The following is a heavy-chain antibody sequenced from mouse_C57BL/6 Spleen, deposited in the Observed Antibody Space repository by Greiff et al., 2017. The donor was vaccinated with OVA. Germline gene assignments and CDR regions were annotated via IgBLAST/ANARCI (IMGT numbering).Heavy chain of an antibody. CDR1: GYTFTSYG. CDR3: ARSPYYDGSSDWYFDV. V-gene: IGHV1-58*01. Sequence: EVQLQQSGAELVRPGSPVKMSCKTSGYTFTSYGINWVKQRPGQGLEWIGYIYIGNGYTEYNEKFKGKATLTSDTSSSTAYMQLSSLTSEDSAIYFCARSPYYDGSSDWYFDVWGTGTTVTVSS. J-gene: IGHJ1*03. CDR2: IYIGNGYT. D-gene: IGHD1-1*01.